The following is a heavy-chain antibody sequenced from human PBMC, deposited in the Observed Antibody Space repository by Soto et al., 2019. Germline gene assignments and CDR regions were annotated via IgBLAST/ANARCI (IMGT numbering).Heavy chain of an antibody. D-gene: IGHD3-3*01. V-gene: IGHV4-39*01. J-gene: IGHJ4*02. CDR2: MYYSGTT. Sequence: PSETLSLTCAVSGASISNQSYYWGWIRQPPGKGLEWIATMYYSGTTYYNPSLKSRVTISVDTSENQFSLKLSSVTAADTAVYYCMSRITISAVVIPFWGQGALVTVST. CDR1: GASISNQSYY. CDR3: MSRITISAVVIPF.